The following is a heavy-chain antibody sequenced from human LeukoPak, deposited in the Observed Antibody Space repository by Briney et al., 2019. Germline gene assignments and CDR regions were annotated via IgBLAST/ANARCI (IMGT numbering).Heavy chain of an antibody. D-gene: IGHD6-13*01. J-gene: IGHJ4*02. CDR2: IKQDGSEK. V-gene: IGHV3-7*01. Sequence: GGSLRLSCAASGFTFSYYWINWVRQAPGKGLEWVASIKQDGSEKYYVDSVKGRFTISRDNAKNSLYLQMNALRAEDTAVYYCLRDRGNSTYDCWGQGTLVTVSS. CDR3: LRDRGNSTYDC. CDR1: GFTFSYYW.